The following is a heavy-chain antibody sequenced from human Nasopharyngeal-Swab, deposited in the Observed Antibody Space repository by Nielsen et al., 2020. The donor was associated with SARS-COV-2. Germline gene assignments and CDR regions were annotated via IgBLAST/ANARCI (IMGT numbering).Heavy chain of an antibody. V-gene: IGHV1-69*01. D-gene: IGHD3-16*01. CDR2: IIPIFGTA. J-gene: IGHJ4*02. CDR3: ATPQTDDGGNYFDY. Sequence: WVRQAPRQGLEWMGGIIPIFGTANYAQKFQGRVTITADESTSTAYMELSSLRSEDTAVYYCATPQTDDGGNYFDYWGQGTLVTVSS.